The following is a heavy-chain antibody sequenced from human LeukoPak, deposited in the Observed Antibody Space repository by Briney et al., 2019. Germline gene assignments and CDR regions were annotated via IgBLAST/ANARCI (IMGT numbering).Heavy chain of an antibody. J-gene: IGHJ4*02. CDR3: ARGPQGSDDY. V-gene: IGHV3-30*03. CDR1: GFTFSSYG. CDR2: ISYDGSNK. Sequence: QPGGSLRLSCAASGFTFSSYGMHWVRQAPGKGLEWVAVISYDGSNKYYADSVKGRFTISRDNSKNTLYLQMNSLRAEDTAVYYCARGPQGSDDYWGQGTLVTVSS.